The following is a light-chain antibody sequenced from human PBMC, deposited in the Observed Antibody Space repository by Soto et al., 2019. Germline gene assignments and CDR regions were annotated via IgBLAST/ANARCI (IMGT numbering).Light chain of an antibody. CDR1: QSVSSY. Sequence: EIVLTQSPATLSLSPGERATRSCRASQSVSSYLAWYQQKPGQAPRLLIYDASNRATGIPARFSGSGSGTDFTLTISSLEPEDFAVYYCQQRSNWPPGYTFGQGTKVDIK. V-gene: IGKV3-11*01. CDR2: DAS. J-gene: IGKJ2*01. CDR3: QQRSNWPPGYT.